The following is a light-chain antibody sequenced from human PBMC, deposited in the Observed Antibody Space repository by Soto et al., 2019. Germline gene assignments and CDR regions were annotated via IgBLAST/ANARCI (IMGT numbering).Light chain of an antibody. CDR2: DAS. Sequence: EIVLTQSPATLSVSPGERATLSCRASQSISRSLAWYQQKPGQAPRLLISDASTRATGIPARFSGSGSGTEFTLTISSLQSEDFALYYCHQYNSWPPGTFGHGTKVDI. CDR3: HQYNSWPPGT. CDR1: QSISRS. V-gene: IGKV3-15*01. J-gene: IGKJ2*01.